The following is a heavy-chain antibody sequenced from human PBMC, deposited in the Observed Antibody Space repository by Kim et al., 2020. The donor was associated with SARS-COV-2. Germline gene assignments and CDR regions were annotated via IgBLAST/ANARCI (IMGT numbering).Heavy chain of an antibody. CDR1: GFTFSSYG. CDR2: ISYDGSNK. CDR3: AKDLPDYCSGGSCHPNGGFDY. D-gene: IGHD2-15*01. V-gene: IGHV3-30*18. Sequence: GGSLRLSCAASGFTFSSYGMHWVRQAPGKGLEWVAVISYDGSNKYYADSVKGRFTISRDNSKNTLYLQMNSLRAEDTAVYYCAKDLPDYCSGGSCHPNGGFDYWGQGTLVTVSS. J-gene: IGHJ4*02.